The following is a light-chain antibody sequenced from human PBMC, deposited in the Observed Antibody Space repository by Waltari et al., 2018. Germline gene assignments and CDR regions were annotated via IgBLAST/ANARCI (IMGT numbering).Light chain of an antibody. V-gene: IGKV1-6*02. CDR1: QGIGND. J-gene: IGKJ1*01. CDR3: RQDYSCPQT. Sequence: AIKMTQSPSSLSASVGDRVTITCRASQGIGNDLGWYQQKPGKAPKLLIYSASRFQNAAPPRSSGSGAGTDFSLTISSRQPEDFATFYCRQDYSCPQTFGQGTKVEIK. CDR2: SAS.